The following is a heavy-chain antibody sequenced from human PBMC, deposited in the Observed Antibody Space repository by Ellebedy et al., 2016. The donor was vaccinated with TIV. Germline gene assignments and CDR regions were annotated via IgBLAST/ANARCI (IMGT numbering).Heavy chain of an antibody. D-gene: IGHD3-3*02. J-gene: IGHJ4*02. CDR1: GGSISSYY. Sequence: SETLSLXXTVSGGSISSYYWSWIRQPAGKGLEWIGRIYTSGSTNYNPSLKSRVTMSVDTSKNQFSLKLSSVTAADTTVYYCARAQVLAVFDYWGQGTLVTVSS. CDR3: ARAQVLAVFDY. CDR2: IYTSGST. V-gene: IGHV4-4*07.